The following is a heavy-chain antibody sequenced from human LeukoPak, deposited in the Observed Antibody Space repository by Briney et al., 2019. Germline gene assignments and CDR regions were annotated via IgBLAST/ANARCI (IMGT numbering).Heavy chain of an antibody. V-gene: IGHV4-34*01. CDR3: ARGRKPNYYGSGSYGY. J-gene: IGHJ4*02. D-gene: IGHD3-10*01. CDR1: GGSFSGDY. CDR2: IYHSGST. Sequence: ETESLTCAVYGGSFSGDYWSWIRQPPGKGLEWIGEIYHSGSTNYNPSLKSRVTISVDTSKNQFSLKLSFVTAADTAVYYCARGRKPNYYGSGSYGYWGQGTMVTDSS.